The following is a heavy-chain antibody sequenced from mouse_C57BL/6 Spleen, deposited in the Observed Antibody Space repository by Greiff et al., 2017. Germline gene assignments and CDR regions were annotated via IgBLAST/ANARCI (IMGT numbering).Heavy chain of an antibody. V-gene: IGHV5-4*03. D-gene: IGHD3-2*02. CDR1: GFTFSSYA. J-gene: IGHJ2*01. CDR2: ISDGGSYT. CDR3: ASSFAGFFDC. Sequence: EVKLVESGGGLVKPGGSLKLSCAASGFTFSSYAMSWVRQTPEKRLEWVATISDGGSYTYYPVNVKGRFTISRDNAKNNLYLQMSHLKSEDTAMYYCASSFAGFFDCWGEGTTLTVSS.